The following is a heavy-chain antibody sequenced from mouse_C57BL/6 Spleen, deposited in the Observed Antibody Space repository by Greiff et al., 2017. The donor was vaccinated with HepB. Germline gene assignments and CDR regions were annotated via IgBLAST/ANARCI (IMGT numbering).Heavy chain of an antibody. Sequence: QVQLKQSGAELVKPGASVKISCKASGYAFSSYWMNWVKQRPGKGLEWIGQIYPGDGDTNYNGKFKGKATLTADKSSSTAYMQLSSLTSEDSAVYFCAQLPTVVATDAYWGQGTLVTVSA. CDR3: AQLPTVVATDAY. J-gene: IGHJ3*01. CDR2: IYPGDGDT. V-gene: IGHV1-80*01. CDR1: GYAFSSYW. D-gene: IGHD1-1*01.